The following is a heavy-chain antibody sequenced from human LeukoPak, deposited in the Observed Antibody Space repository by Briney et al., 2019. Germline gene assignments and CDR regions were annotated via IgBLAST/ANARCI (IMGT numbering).Heavy chain of an antibody. Sequence: PGRSLRLSCAASGFIFSSYSMNWVRQAPGKGLEWVSYISSDSSTIYYADSVKGRFTISRDSAKNSVYLQMNSLRDEDTAVYYCARRAVTGSNYFDYWGQGSLVTVSS. CDR2: ISSDSSTI. CDR3: ARRAVTGSNYFDY. J-gene: IGHJ4*02. D-gene: IGHD6-19*01. CDR1: GFIFSSYS. V-gene: IGHV3-48*02.